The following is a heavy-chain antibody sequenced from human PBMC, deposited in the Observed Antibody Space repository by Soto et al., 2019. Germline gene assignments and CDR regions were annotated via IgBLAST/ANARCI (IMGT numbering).Heavy chain of an antibody. J-gene: IGHJ6*02. Sequence: QVQLVQSGADVKKPGASVKVSCKASGYTFTSYYMHWVRLAPGQGLEWMGIINPDGGGTSYAQQFQGRVIMTRDTSTSTVYMEMSSLRSADTAVYYCAVGGNYLSMDVWGQGTTVTVSS. CDR1: GYTFTSYY. V-gene: IGHV1-46*01. CDR2: INPDGGGT. CDR3: AVGGNYLSMDV. D-gene: IGHD4-4*01.